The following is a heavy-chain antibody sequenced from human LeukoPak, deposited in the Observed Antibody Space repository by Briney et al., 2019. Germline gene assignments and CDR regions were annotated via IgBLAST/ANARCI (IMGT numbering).Heavy chain of an antibody. Sequence: GGSLRLSCAASGFAFNWYWMSWVRQAPGKGLEWVANIKEDGSEENYVDSVKGRFTISRDNAKNSLYLQMNSLRAEDTAVYYCAKYNWNYAFDIWGQGTMVTVSS. D-gene: IGHD1-7*01. CDR1: GFAFNWYW. J-gene: IGHJ3*02. CDR3: AKYNWNYAFDI. V-gene: IGHV3-7*01. CDR2: IKEDGSEE.